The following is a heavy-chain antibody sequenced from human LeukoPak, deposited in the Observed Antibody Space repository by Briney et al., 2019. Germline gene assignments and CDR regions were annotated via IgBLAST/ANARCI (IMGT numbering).Heavy chain of an antibody. V-gene: IGHV3-48*01. D-gene: IGHD3-16*02. CDR2: ISSSSSTI. CDR3: ARDVNDYVWGSYRFDY. CDR1: GFTFSSYS. Sequence: GGSLRLSCAASGFTFSSYSMNWDRQAPGKGLEWVSYISSSSSTIYYADSVKGRFTISRDSAKNSLYLQMNSLRAEDTAVYYCARDVNDYVWGSYRFDYWGQGTLVTVSS. J-gene: IGHJ4*02.